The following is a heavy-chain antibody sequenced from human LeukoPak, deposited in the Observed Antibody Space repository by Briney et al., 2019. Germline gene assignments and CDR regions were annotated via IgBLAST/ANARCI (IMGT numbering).Heavy chain of an antibody. CDR2: ISGSGDNT. CDR3: AKDAGWPFDY. Sequence: GGSLRLSCAASGFTFSSYAMSWVRQAPGKGLEWVSGISGSGDNTYYADSVKGRFTISRDNSKNTLYVQVNSLGTEDTAAYYCAKDAGWPFDYWGQGTLVTVSS. CDR1: GFTFSSYA. D-gene: IGHD6-19*01. V-gene: IGHV3-23*01. J-gene: IGHJ4*02.